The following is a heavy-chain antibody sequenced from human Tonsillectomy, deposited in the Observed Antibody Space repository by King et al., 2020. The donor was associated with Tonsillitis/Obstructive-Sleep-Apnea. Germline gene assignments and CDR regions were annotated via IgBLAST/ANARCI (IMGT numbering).Heavy chain of an antibody. CDR3: ARFGELLGYFDD. Sequence: QLVQSGAEVKKPGASVKVSCKASGYTFTSYAMHWVRQAPGQRLEWMGWINAGNGNTKYSQKFQGRVTITRDTSASTAYMELSSLRSEDTAVYYCARFGELLGYFDDWGQGTLVTVSS. CDR2: INAGNGNT. CDR1: GYTFTSYA. V-gene: IGHV1-3*01. J-gene: IGHJ4*02. D-gene: IGHD3-10*01.